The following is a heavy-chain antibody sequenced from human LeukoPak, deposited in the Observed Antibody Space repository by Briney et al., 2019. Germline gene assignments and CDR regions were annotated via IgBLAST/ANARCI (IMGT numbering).Heavy chain of an antibody. CDR2: ITSGSNEI. V-gene: IGHV3-21*01. D-gene: IGHD2-15*01. CDR3: AGGTIGGYCSGASCYPDC. J-gene: IGHJ4*02. Sequence: PGGSLRLSCAASGFTFSTYSMTWVRQVPGKGLEWVSSITSGSNEIHYADSVKGRFTMSRDNAKNSLYLQMNSLRAEDSAVYYCAGGTIGGYCSGASCYPDCWGQGTLVTVSS. CDR1: GFTFSTYS.